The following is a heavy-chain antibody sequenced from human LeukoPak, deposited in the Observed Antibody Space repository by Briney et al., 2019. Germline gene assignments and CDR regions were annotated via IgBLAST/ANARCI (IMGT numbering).Heavy chain of an antibody. D-gene: IGHD6-13*01. V-gene: IGHV7-4-1*02. CDR1: GYTFTSYA. Sequence: GASVKVSCKASGYTFTSYAMNWVRQAPGQGLEWMGWINTNTGNPTYAQGFTGRFVFSLDTSVSAAYLQISSLKAEDTAVYYCARDGSSWYRERGFDYWGQGTLVTVSS. J-gene: IGHJ4*02. CDR3: ARDGSSWYRERGFDY. CDR2: INTNTGNP.